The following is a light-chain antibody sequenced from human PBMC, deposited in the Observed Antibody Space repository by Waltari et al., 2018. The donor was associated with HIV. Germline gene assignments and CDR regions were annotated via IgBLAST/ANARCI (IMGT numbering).Light chain of an antibody. CDR2: DVN. Sequence: QSALSQPASVSASPGQSVAISCSGSASDIGRYNYVSWYQQHPDKTPRLILFDVNNRPSGISGRFSGSKSGTTASLTISTVETDDEADYYCASYTVNSTGVFGSGTKLTVL. CDR3: ASYTVNSTGV. V-gene: IGLV2-14*03. CDR1: ASDIGRYNY. J-gene: IGLJ1*01.